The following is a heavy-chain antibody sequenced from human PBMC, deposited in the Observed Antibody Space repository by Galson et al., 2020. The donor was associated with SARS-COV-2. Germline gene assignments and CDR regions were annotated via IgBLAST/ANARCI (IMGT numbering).Heavy chain of an antibody. CDR2: IYWDDDK. CDR3: AHRGRPRRVGATAFDI. D-gene: IGHD1-26*01. V-gene: IGHV2-5*02. CDR1: GFSLSTSGVG. Sequence: KMSGPTLVKPTQTLTLTCTFSGFSLSTSGVGVGWIRQPPGKALEWLALIYWDDDKRYSPSLKSRLTITKDTSKNQVVLTMTNMDPVDTATYYCAHRGRPRRVGATAFDIWGQGTMVTVSS. J-gene: IGHJ3*02.